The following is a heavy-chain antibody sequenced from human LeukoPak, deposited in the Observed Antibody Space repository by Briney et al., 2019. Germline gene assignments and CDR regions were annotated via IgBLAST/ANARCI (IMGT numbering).Heavy chain of an antibody. CDR1: GFTFSSYS. J-gene: IGHJ4*02. Sequence: PGGSLRLPCAASGFTFSSYSMNWVRQAPGKGLEWVSSISSSSSYIYYADSVKGRFTISRDNAKNSLYLQMNSLRAEDTAVYYCARGPDGDSSVDYWGQGTLVTVSS. CDR2: ISSSSSYI. D-gene: IGHD4-17*01. V-gene: IGHV3-21*01. CDR3: ARGPDGDSSVDY.